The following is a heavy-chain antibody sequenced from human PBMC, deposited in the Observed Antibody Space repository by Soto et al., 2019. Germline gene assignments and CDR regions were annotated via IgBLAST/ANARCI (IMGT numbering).Heavy chain of an antibody. V-gene: IGHV3-48*03. CDR2: ISSSGSTI. CDR3: AREWTIFGVVTQWGYAFDI. D-gene: IGHD3-3*01. CDR1: GFTFSSYE. J-gene: IGHJ3*02. Sequence: EVQLVESGGGLVQPGGSLRLSCAASGFTFSSYEMNWVRQAPGKGLEWVSYISSSGSTIYYADSVKGRFTISRDNAKNSLYLQMNSLRAEDTAVYYCAREWTIFGVVTQWGYAFDIWGQGTMVTVSS.